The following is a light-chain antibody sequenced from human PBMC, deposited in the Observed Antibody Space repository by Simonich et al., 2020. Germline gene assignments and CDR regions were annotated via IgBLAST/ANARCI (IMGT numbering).Light chain of an antibody. V-gene: IGKV2D-29*02. J-gene: IGKJ3*01. CDR2: EGS. CDR1: QSLLHRDGKTY. CDR3: MQSIQLPPFT. Sequence: DIVMTQTPLSLSVTPGQPASISCKSSQSLLHRDGKTYLYWYLQKPGQSPQLLIYEGSNRFAGVPDRFSGSGSGTDFTLKISRVEAEDVGFYYCMQSIQLPPFTFGPGTKVDIK.